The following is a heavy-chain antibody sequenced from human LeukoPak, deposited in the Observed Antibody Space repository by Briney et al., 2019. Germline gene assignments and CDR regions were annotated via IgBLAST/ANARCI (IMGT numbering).Heavy chain of an antibody. D-gene: IGHD1-7*01. CDR1: GFTFSTYW. J-gene: IGHJ3*02. V-gene: IGHV3-74*01. CDR3: AKPGELELLGAFDI. CDR2: INSDGSAT. Sequence: GGSLRLSCAASGFTFSTYWMHWVRQAPGKGLVWVSRINSDGSATDYAGSVKGRFTISRDNAKNTLYLQMNSLRAEDTAVYYCAKPGELELLGAFDIWGQGTMVTVSS.